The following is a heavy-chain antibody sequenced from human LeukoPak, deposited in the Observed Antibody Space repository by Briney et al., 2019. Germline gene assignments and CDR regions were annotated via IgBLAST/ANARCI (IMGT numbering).Heavy chain of an antibody. V-gene: IGHV3-21*01. CDR2: ISSSSSYI. J-gene: IGHJ6*03. Sequence: GGSLRLSCAASGFTFSSYSMNWVRQAPGKGLEWVSSISSSSSYIYYADSVKGRFTISRDNAKNSLYLQMNSLRAEDTAVYYCARDGGDLGPGTIRGARFYYYYMDVWGKGTTVIVSS. CDR3: ARDGGDLGPGTIRGARFYYYYMDV. CDR1: GFTFSSYS. D-gene: IGHD3-16*01.